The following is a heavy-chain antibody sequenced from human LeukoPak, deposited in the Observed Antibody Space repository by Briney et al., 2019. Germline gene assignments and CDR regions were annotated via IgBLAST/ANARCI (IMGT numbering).Heavy chain of an antibody. Sequence: ASVKVSCKASGYTFTGYYMHWVRQAPGQGLEWMGWINPNSGGTNYAQKFQGRVTMTRDTSISTAYMELSRLRSDDTAVYYCARVYDFWSGYYSDYYYYYMDVWGKGTTVTISS. V-gene: IGHV1-2*02. D-gene: IGHD3-3*01. CDR3: ARVYDFWSGYYSDYYYYYMDV. J-gene: IGHJ6*03. CDR2: INPNSGGT. CDR1: GYTFTGYY.